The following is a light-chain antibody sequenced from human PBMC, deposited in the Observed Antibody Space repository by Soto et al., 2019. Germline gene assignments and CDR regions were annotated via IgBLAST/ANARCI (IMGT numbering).Light chain of an antibody. CDR2: DVT. CDR1: SIDVGGYNY. V-gene: IGLV2-14*01. J-gene: IGLJ1*01. CDR3: SSYSRSSTLYV. Sequence: QSVLTQPASVSGSPGQSITISCTGTSIDVGGYNYVSWYQQHPDRAPKLMIYDVTNRPSGVSNRFSGSKSGNTASLTISGLQAEDEADYFCSSYSRSSTLYVFGTGTKVTVL.